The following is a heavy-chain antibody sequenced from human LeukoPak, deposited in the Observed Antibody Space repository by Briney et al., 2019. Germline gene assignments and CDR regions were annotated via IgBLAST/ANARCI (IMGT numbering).Heavy chain of an antibody. D-gene: IGHD5-12*01. CDR2: ISWNSGSI. CDR1: GFTFDDYA. Sequence: GRSLRLSCAASGFTFDDYAMHWVRQAPGKGLEWVSGISWNSGSIGYADSVKDRFTISRDNAKNSLYLQMNSLRAEDTALYYCAKAPLYSGYYYGMDVWGQGTTVTVSS. V-gene: IGHV3-9*01. J-gene: IGHJ6*02. CDR3: AKAPLYSGYYYGMDV.